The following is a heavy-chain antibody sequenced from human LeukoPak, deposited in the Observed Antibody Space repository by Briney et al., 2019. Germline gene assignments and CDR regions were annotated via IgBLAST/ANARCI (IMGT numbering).Heavy chain of an antibody. CDR3: ARSRFGVVVPASRYGMDV. J-gene: IGHJ6*02. CDR1: GGSFSGYY. V-gene: IGHV4-34*01. CDR2: INHSGST. D-gene: IGHD2-2*01. Sequence: PSETLSLTCAVYGGSFSGYYWSWIRQPPGKGLEWIGEINHSGSTNYNPSLKSRVTISVDTSTNQFSLKLSSVTAADTAVYYCARSRFGVVVPASRYGMDVWGQGTTVTVSS.